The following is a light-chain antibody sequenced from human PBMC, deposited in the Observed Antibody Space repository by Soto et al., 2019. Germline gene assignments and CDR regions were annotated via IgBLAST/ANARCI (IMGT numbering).Light chain of an antibody. CDR3: QSYDSSLSGYV. Sequence: QSVLTQPPSASGAPGRRVTISCTGRSSNIGAGHDVHWYQQLPGTAPKLLIYGNSNRPSGVPDRFSGSKSGTSASLAITGLQAEDEADYYCQSYDSSLSGYVFGTGTKLTVL. CDR2: GNS. J-gene: IGLJ1*01. V-gene: IGLV1-40*01. CDR1: SSNIGAGHD.